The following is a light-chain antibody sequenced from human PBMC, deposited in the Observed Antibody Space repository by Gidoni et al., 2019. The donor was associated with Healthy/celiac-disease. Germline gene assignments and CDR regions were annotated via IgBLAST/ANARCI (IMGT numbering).Light chain of an antibody. Sequence: DIQMTQSPSTLSASVGDRVTITCRASQSISSWLAWYQQKPGKAPKLLIYKASSLESGVPSRFSGSGSGTEFTLTISSLQPDDFATYYCQQYNSILPWTFGQGTKLEIK. V-gene: IGKV1-5*03. J-gene: IGKJ2*01. CDR3: QQYNSILPWT. CDR2: KAS. CDR1: QSISSW.